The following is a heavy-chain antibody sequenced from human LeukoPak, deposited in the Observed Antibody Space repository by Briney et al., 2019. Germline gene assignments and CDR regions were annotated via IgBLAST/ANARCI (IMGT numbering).Heavy chain of an antibody. J-gene: IGHJ4*02. CDR2: IYYSGST. CDR3: ARLDDLAFDY. D-gene: IGHD1-1*01. CDR1: GGSISSYY. V-gene: IGHV4-59*01. Sequence: SETLSLTCTVSGGSISSYYWSWIRQPPGKGLEWIGYIYYSGSTNYNPSLKSRVTISVDTSKNQFSLKLSSVTVADTAVYYCARLDDLAFDYWGQGTLVTVSS.